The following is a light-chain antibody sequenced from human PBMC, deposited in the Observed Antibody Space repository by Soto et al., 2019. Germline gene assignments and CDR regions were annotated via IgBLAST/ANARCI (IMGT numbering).Light chain of an antibody. J-gene: IGLJ1*01. CDR2: EVS. CDR3: SSYAGSNNLYV. V-gene: IGLV2-8*01. CDR1: SSDVGGYND. Sequence: QSVLTQPPSASGSPGQSVTISCTGTSSDVGGYNDVSWYQQHPGKAPKLMIYEVSKRPSGGPDRFSGSKSGNTASLAVSGLQAEDEADYYCSSYAGSNNLYVFGTGTKLTVL.